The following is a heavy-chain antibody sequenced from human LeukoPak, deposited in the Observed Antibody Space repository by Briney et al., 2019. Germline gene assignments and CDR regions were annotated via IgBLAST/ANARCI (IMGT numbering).Heavy chain of an antibody. CDR3: ARRAKVVSIDVFDI. CDR2: IYYSGST. J-gene: IGHJ3*02. D-gene: IGHD4/OR15-4a*01. Sequence: SETLSLTCTVSGGSISSSSYYWGWIRQPPGKGLEWIGSIYYSGSTYYNPSLKSRVTISVDTSKNQFSLKLSSVTAADTAMYYCARRAKVVSIDVFDIWGQGTMVTVSS. V-gene: IGHV4-39*01. CDR1: GGSISSSSYY.